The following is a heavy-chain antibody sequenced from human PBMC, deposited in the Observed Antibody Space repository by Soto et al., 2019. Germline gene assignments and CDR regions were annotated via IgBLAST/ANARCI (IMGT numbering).Heavy chain of an antibody. Sequence: ASVKVSCKVSGYTLTELSMHWVRQAPGQGLEWMGIINPSGGSTSYAQKNQGRVNMTRDTSTSTVYMELSSLRSEDTAVYYCARDRGRSSSGSTRFFDYWGQGTPVTVSS. CDR1: GYTLTELS. J-gene: IGHJ4*02. D-gene: IGHD6-19*01. CDR2: INPSGGST. V-gene: IGHV1-46*01. CDR3: ARDRGRSSSGSTRFFDY.